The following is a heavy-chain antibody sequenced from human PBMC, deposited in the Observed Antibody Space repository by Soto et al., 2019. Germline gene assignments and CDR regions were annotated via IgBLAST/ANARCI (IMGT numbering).Heavy chain of an antibody. D-gene: IGHD2-2*01. V-gene: IGHV1-2*04. J-gene: IGHJ3*02. CDR2: INPNSGGT. CDR3: ARGEYCSSTSCRASDAFDI. CDR1: GYTFTGYY. Sequence: ASVKVSCKAPGYTFTGYYMHWVRQAPGQGLEWMGWINPNSGGTNYAQKFQGWVTMTRDTSISTAYMELSRLRSDDTAVYYCARGEYCSSTSCRASDAFDIWGQGTMVTVSS.